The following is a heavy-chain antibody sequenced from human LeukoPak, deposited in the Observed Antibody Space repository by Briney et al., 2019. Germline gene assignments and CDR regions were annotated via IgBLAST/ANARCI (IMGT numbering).Heavy chain of an antibody. J-gene: IGHJ4*02. CDR1: GFTFGGYE. D-gene: IGHD2-2*01. CDR3: ARGLSNLAVVVPAATSYFDS. V-gene: IGHV3-48*03. Sequence: GGSLRLSCAASGFTFGGYEMNWVRQPPGKGLEWFSYISSSNNTIFYADAVKARFTISRDNAKTSLYLQMNSMRAEDTAVYYCARGLSNLAVVVPAATSYFDSWGKGTLVTVSS. CDR2: ISSSNNTI.